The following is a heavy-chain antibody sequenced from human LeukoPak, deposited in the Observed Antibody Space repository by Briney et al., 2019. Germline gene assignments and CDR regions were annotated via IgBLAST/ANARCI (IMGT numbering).Heavy chain of an antibody. J-gene: IGHJ4*02. CDR2: IKQDGSEK. Sequence: GGSLRLSCAVSGFTFSDHYMDWVRQAPGKGLEWVANIKQDGSEKYYVDSVKGRFTISRDNAKNSLYLQMNSLRAEDTAVYYCARGAYDYDYWGQGTLVTVSS. CDR3: ARGAYDYDY. CDR1: GFTFSDHY. D-gene: IGHD3-16*01. V-gene: IGHV3-7*01.